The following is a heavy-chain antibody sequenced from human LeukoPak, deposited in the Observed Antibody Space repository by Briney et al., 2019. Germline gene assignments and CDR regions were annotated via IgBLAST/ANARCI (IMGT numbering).Heavy chain of an antibody. V-gene: IGHV3-21*01. J-gene: IGHJ4*02. Sequence: GGSLRLSCAASGFTFSSYSMNWVRQAPGKGLEWVSSISSSSSYIYYADSVKSRFTISRDNAKNSLYLQMNSLRAEDTAVYYCARDLSYGSQYYFDYWGQGTLVTVSS. CDR3: ARDLSYGSQYYFDY. CDR2: ISSSSSYI. CDR1: GFTFSSYS. D-gene: IGHD5-18*01.